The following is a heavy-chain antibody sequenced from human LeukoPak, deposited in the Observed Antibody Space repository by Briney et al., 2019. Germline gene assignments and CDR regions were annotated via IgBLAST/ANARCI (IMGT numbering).Heavy chain of an antibody. CDR2: TSAYNGNT. Sequence: ASVKVSCKASGYTFSSYGITWVRQAPGQGLGWMGWTSAYNGNTNYAENLQGRVTMTTDTSTSTAYMELRSLRSDDTAVYYCARVYSRAPGVGTAGDYFDLWGQGTLVTVSS. CDR1: GYTFSSYG. CDR3: ARVYSRAPGVGTAGDYFDL. V-gene: IGHV1-18*01. D-gene: IGHD2-8*01. J-gene: IGHJ4*02.